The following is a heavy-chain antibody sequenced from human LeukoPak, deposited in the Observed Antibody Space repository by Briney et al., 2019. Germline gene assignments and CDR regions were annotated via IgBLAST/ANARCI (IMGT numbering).Heavy chain of an antibody. V-gene: IGHV1-2*02. CDR3: ARGSVGIWGSYGHWYFDF. D-gene: IGHD3-16*01. CDR2: INPNSGGT. Sequence: ASVKVSCKASGYTFTSYYIHWVRQAPGQGLEWMGWINPNSGGTNYAQKFQGRVTMTRDTSISTAYMELSRLRSDDTAVYFCARGSVGIWGSYGHWYFDFWGRGTLVTVSS. CDR1: GYTFTSYY. J-gene: IGHJ2*01.